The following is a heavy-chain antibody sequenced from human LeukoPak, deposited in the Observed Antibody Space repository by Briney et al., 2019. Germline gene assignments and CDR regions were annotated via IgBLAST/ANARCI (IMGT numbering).Heavy chain of an antibody. J-gene: IGHJ6*02. CDR2: ISSSRSYI. CDR3: ARDKVLRTDYYYYGMDV. Sequence: GGSLRLSCAASGFTFSSYSMNWVRQAPGKGLEWVSSISSSRSYIYYADSVKGRFTISRDNAKNSLYLQMNSLRAEDTAVYYCARDKVLRTDYYYYGMDVWGQGTTVTVSS. CDR1: GFTFSSYS. V-gene: IGHV3-21*01.